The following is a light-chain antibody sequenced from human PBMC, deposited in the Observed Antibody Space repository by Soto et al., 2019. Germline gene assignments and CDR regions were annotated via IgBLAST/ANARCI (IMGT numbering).Light chain of an antibody. CDR1: LSVSSGS. V-gene: IGKV3-20*01. Sequence: EIVLTQSPGALSLAPGERATLSCRASLSVSSGSLAWYQQKPGQAPRLIIYAASARATGIPDRFSGSGCGTDFTLTVSTLEPEDFAVYYCQQYHSSPRTFGQGTKVDIK. CDR3: QQYHSSPRT. CDR2: AAS. J-gene: IGKJ1*01.